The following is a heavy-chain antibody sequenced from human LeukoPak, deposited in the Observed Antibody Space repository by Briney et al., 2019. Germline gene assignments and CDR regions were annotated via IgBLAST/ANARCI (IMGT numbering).Heavy chain of an antibody. J-gene: IGHJ3*02. CDR1: GYTFTGYY. CDR2: FNPSGDRT. V-gene: IGHV1-46*01. D-gene: IGHD6-19*01. CDR3: ARGQWLGHDAFDI. Sequence: ASVKVSCKASGYTFTGYYMHWVRQAPGQGLEWMGIFNPSGDRTSYAQKFQGRVTMTRDMSSSTVYMELSGLRSEDTAVYYCARGQWLGHDAFDIWGQGTMVTVSS.